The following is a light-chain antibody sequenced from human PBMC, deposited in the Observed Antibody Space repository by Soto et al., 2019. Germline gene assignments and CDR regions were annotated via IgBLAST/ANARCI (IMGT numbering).Light chain of an antibody. Sequence: SYELTQPPSVSVAPGKTARMTCGGNNIGSKSVHWYQQKPGQAPGLVIYYDTNRPSGIPERFSGSNSGNTATLTISRVEAGDEADYYCQVWDSSSDHAIFGGGTKLTVL. CDR1: NIGSKS. J-gene: IGLJ2*01. CDR3: QVWDSSSDHAI. CDR2: YDT. V-gene: IGLV3-21*04.